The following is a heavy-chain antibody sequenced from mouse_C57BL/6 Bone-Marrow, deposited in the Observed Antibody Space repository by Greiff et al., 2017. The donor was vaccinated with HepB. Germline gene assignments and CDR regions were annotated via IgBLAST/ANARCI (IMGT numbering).Heavy chain of an antibody. D-gene: IGHD1-1*01. J-gene: IGHJ4*01. CDR2: INYDGSST. V-gene: IGHV5-16*01. CDR3: ARDNYYYGSSPYAMDY. CDR1: GFTFSDYY. Sequence: EVHLVESEGGLVQPGRSMKLSCTASGFTFSDYYMAWVRQVPEKGLEWVANINYDGSSTYYLDSLKSRFIISRDNAKNILYLQMSSLKSEDTATYYCARDNYYYGSSPYAMDYWGQGTSVTVSS.